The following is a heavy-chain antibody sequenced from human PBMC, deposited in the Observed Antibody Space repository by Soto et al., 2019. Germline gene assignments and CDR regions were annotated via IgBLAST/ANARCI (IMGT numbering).Heavy chain of an antibody. Sequence: QVQLVQSGAEVKKPGASVKVSCKASGYTFTNYAISWVRQAPGQGLEWMGWISAYNGNTNYAQKLQGRVTMTTDTSSGSASRELRSLRSDGTAVYYCARAWFGDFVYYFDYWGQGTLVTVSS. J-gene: IGHJ4*02. CDR3: ARAWFGDFVYYFDY. CDR2: ISAYNGNT. D-gene: IGHD3-10*01. CDR1: GYTFTNYA. V-gene: IGHV1-18*01.